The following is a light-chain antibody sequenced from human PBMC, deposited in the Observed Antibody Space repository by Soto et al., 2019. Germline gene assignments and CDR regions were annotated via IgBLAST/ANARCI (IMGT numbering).Light chain of an antibody. V-gene: IGKV3-20*01. J-gene: IGKJ1*01. CDR1: QSVRSVY. CDR3: QQYDTSPWT. CDR2: GAS. Sequence: EIVLTQSPGTLSLSPGERVTLSCRASQSVRSVYVAWYQQKSGQAPRLLIYGASSRATGIPDRFSGRGSGTDVTLTISRLEPEDFAVYYCQQYDTSPWTFGQGTQVEIK.